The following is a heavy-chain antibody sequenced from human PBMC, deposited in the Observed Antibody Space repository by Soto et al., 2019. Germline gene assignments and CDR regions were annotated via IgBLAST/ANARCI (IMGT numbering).Heavy chain of an antibody. V-gene: IGHV3-30*14. Sequence: GGSLRLSCAASGFTFSSYAMHWVRQAPGKGLEWVAVISYDGSNKYYADSVKGRFTISRDNSKNTLYLQMNSLRAEDTAVYYCARGVLYDSSGLVGGDAFDIWGQGTMVTVSS. J-gene: IGHJ3*02. D-gene: IGHD3-22*01. CDR1: GFTFSSYA. CDR3: ARGVLYDSSGLVGGDAFDI. CDR2: ISYDGSNK.